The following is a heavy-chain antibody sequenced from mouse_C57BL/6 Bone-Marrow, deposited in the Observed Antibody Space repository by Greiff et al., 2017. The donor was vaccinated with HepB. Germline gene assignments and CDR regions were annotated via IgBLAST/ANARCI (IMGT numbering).Heavy chain of an antibody. D-gene: IGHD1-1*01. V-gene: IGHV1-42*01. CDR2: INPSTGGT. CDR1: GYSFTGYY. CDR3: AIDRGNGMRSAYLYFDG. J-gene: IGHJ1*03. Sequence: EVKLQESGPELVKPGASVKISCKASGYSFTGYYMNWVKQSPEKSLEWIGAINPSTGGTTYNQKFKTKATLTVDKSSSTTYLQLKSLISEDSAVYYCAIDRGNGMRSAYLYFDGWGTGTRITVTS.